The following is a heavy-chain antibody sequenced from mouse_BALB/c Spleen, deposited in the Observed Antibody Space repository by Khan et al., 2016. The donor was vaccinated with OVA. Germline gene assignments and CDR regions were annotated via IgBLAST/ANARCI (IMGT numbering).Heavy chain of an antibody. D-gene: IGHD1-1*01. CDR2: VSTGGSYT. CDR3: TRLAYYYDRGGFAY. Sequence: EVELVESGGDLVKPGGSLKLSCAASGFTFSTYGMSWVRQTPDRRLEWVATVSTGGSYTYYPDSVQGRFTISRDNAKNPLYLQMNRLKSDDTAIFDCTRLAYYYDRGGFAYWGQGTLVTVSA. J-gene: IGHJ3*01. CDR1: GFTFSTYG. V-gene: IGHV5-6*01.